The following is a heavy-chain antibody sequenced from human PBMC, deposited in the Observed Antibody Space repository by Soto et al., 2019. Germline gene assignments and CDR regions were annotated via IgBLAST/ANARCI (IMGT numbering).Heavy chain of an antibody. D-gene: IGHD5-18*01. J-gene: IGHJ6*02. CDR2: INADYGNT. V-gene: IGHV1-18*01. Sequence: QAQLVQSGAEVKKPGASGKVSGKASGYTFYSNIISWVRQAPGQGLEWMGRINADYGNTQYAQKFRGRVTMTTDTSTTTVYMELTNLRSDDTAVYYCARCIQGDYYYGMDVWGQGTTVTVSS. CDR1: GYTFYSNI. CDR3: ARCIQGDYYYGMDV.